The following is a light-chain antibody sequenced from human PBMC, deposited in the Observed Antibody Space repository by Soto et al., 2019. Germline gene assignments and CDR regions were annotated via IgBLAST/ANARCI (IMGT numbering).Light chain of an antibody. CDR2: GTS. CDR1: QSIGSGY. Sequence: EIVLTQSPGTLSLSPGQRATLSCRTSQSIGSGYLAWYQQKPGQAPSLLIYGTSSRATGIPHRFSGSGSGTDFPLTISRLEPEDFAVYYCQHYGSSPLFTFGPGTKVDVK. CDR3: QHYGSSPLFT. J-gene: IGKJ3*01. V-gene: IGKV3-20*01.